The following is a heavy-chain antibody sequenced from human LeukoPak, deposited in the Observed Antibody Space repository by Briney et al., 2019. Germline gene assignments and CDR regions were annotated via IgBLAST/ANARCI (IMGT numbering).Heavy chain of an antibody. CDR1: GYTFTSYD. J-gene: IGHJ4*02. Sequence: ASVNVSCKASGYTFTSYDINWVRQATGQGLEWMGWMNPNSGNTGYAQKFQGRVTMTRNTSISTDYMELSSLRSEDTAVYYCARGRDIVLMVYASPSRYFDYWGQGTLVTVSS. V-gene: IGHV1-8*01. CDR2: MNPNSGNT. CDR3: ARGRDIVLMVYASPSRYFDY. D-gene: IGHD2-8*01.